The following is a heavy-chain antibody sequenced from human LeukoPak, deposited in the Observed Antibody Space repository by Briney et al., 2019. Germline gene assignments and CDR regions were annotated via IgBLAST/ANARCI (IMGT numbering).Heavy chain of an antibody. CDR3: ARVCIAAAGTGSLDY. V-gene: IGHV4-34*01. D-gene: IGHD6-13*01. J-gene: IGHJ4*02. Sequence: SETLFLTCAVYGGSFSGYYWSWIRQPPGKGLEWIGKINHSGSTNYNPSLKSRVTISVDTSKNQFSLKLSSVTAADTAVYYCARVCIAAAGTGSLDYWGQGTLVTVSS. CDR1: GGSFSGYY. CDR2: INHSGST.